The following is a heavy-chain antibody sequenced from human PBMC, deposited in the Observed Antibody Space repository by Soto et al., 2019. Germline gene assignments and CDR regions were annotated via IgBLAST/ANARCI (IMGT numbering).Heavy chain of an antibody. V-gene: IGHV4-59*01. Sequence: TSETLSLTCTVSGGSMSNYFWTWIRQPPGKGLEWIGYIHYSGTTSFFPSYNPSLRSRVTTSEDTSKNQFSLKLLSVTTADTAVYFCAAGEASSRNLAPYYLDFWGQGTLVTVSS. D-gene: IGHD6-13*01. CDR1: GGSMSNYF. CDR2: IHYSGTT. CDR3: AAGEASSRNLAPYYLDF. J-gene: IGHJ4*02.